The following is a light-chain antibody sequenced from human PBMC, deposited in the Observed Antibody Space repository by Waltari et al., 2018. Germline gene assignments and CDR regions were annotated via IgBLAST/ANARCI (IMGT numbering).Light chain of an antibody. CDR1: QTIRAW. CDR3: QQYSSFST. V-gene: IGKV1-5*01. Sequence: DIQMTQSPSMLSASVGDRVTITCRASQTIRAWLAWYQLKPGLAPKLLIYDASNLGGGVPSRFSGSGFGTNFTRTISSLQPDDCATYYCQQYSSFSTFGLGTKV. CDR2: DAS. J-gene: IGKJ1*01.